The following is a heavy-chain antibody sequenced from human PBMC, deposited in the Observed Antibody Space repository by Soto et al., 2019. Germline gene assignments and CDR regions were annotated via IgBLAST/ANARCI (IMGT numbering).Heavy chain of an antibody. CDR1: GYTFNTYG. Sequence: QVHLVQSGPEVKKPGASVKVSCKASGYTFNTYGITWVRQAPGQGLEWMAWINAYNGNGIYAQNFQGRVTVTTDTSTSAAYMELMSLTSDDTAVYFCARDRDRVADIWGLGTMVTVSS. CDR2: INAYNGNG. V-gene: IGHV1-18*01. D-gene: IGHD2-15*01. CDR3: ARDRDRVADI. J-gene: IGHJ3*02.